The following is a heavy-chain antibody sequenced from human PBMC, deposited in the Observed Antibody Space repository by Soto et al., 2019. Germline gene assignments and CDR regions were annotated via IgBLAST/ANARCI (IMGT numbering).Heavy chain of an antibody. D-gene: IGHD3-16*02. Sequence: PGGSLRLSCAASGFTFSSYSMNWVRQAPGKGLEWVSSISSSSSYIYYADSVKGRFTISRDNAKNSLYLQMNSLRAEDTAVYYCARDPLNHDYIWGSYRYTVPGAFDIWGQGTMVTVSS. CDR2: ISSSSSYI. J-gene: IGHJ3*02. CDR1: GFTFSSYS. CDR3: ARDPLNHDYIWGSYRYTVPGAFDI. V-gene: IGHV3-21*01.